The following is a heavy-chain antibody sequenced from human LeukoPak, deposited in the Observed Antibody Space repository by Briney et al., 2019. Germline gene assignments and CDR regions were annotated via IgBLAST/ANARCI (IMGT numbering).Heavy chain of an antibody. J-gene: IGHJ4*02. CDR1: GFTVSSNY. V-gene: IGHV3-66*02. CDR2: IYSGGST. Sequence: GGSLRLSCAASGFTVSSNYMSWVRQAPGKGLEWVSVIYSGGSTYYADSVKGRFTISRDNSKNTLYLQMNSLRAEDTAVYYCARSLHGDYFDYWGQGTLVTVSS. D-gene: IGHD4-17*01. CDR3: ARSLHGDYFDY.